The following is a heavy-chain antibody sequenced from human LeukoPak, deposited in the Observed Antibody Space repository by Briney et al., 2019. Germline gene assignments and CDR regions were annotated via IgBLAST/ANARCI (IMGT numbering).Heavy chain of an antibody. CDR3: ARSASTVVY. D-gene: IGHD4-23*01. CDR2: IYYGGST. CDR1: GGSISNISYY. Sequence: SQTLSLTCTVSGGSISNISYYWGWIRQPPGKGLEWIGSIYYGGSTYYNPSLKSRVTISVDKSKNQFSLKLSSVTAADTAVYYCARSASTVVYWGQGTLVTVSS. V-gene: IGHV4-39*07. J-gene: IGHJ4*02.